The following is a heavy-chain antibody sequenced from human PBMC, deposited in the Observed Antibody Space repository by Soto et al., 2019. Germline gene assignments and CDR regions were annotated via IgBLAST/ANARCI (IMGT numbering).Heavy chain of an antibody. CDR2: IIPIFGTA. V-gene: IGHV1-69*13. J-gene: IGHJ5*02. CDR1: GGTFSSYA. Sequence: SVKVSCKASGGTFSSYAISWVRQAPGQGLEWMGGIIPIFGTANYAQKFQGRVTITADESTSTAYMELSSLRSEDTAVYYCASAKYCSSTSCYHWFDPWGQGTLVTVSS. CDR3: ASAKYCSSTSCYHWFDP. D-gene: IGHD2-2*01.